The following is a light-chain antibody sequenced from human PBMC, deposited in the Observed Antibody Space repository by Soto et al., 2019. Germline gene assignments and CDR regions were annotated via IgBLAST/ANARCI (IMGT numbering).Light chain of an antibody. CDR3: PHYNTWPWT. V-gene: IGKV3-15*01. Sequence: EVVMTQSPATLSVSPGERATLSCMASHSVSSSLAWYQQKPGQAPRLLISGASTRAAGIPARFSGSGSGTEFTLTISSLQYEDFAVYYCPHYNTWPWTFGQGTKVDIK. J-gene: IGKJ1*01. CDR1: HSVSSS. CDR2: GAS.